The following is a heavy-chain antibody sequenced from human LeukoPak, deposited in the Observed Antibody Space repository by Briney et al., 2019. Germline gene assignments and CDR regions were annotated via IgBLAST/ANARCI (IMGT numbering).Heavy chain of an antibody. Sequence: GGSLRLFCTASGFTFGDYAMSWFRQAPGKGLEWVGFIRSKAYGGTTEYAASVKGRFTISRDDSKSIAYLQMNSLKTEDTAVYYCTSRPMVRGVIINFDYWGQGTLVTVSS. V-gene: IGHV3-49*03. CDR2: IRSKAYGGTT. D-gene: IGHD3-10*01. J-gene: IGHJ4*02. CDR1: GFTFGDYA. CDR3: TSRPMVRGVIINFDY.